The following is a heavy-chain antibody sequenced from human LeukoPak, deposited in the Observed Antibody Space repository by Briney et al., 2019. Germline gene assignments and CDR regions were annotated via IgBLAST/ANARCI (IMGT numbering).Heavy chain of an antibody. Sequence: PGGSLRLSCAASGFTFSSYSMNWVRQAPGKGLEWVSYISSSSSTIYYADSVKGRFTISRDNAKNSLYLQMNSLRSEDTAVYYCATDLPAIVATTPFDYWGQGTLVTVSS. J-gene: IGHJ4*02. D-gene: IGHD5-12*01. CDR2: ISSSSSTI. CDR3: ATDLPAIVATTPFDY. V-gene: IGHV3-48*01. CDR1: GFTFSSYS.